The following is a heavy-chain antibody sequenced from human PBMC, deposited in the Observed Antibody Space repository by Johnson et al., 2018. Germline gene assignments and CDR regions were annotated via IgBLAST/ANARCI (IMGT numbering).Heavy chain of an antibody. Sequence: EVQLLESGGGLVKXGRSXRLXCTASGFTFGDYAMSWFRQAPGKGLEWVGFIRSKAYGGTTEYAASVKGRFTISRDDSKSIAYLQMNTLRTEDTAVYYCAKANNPYDSSGYHSPLQHWGQGTLVTVSS. J-gene: IGHJ1*01. CDR3: AKANNPYDSSGYHSPLQH. CDR2: IRSKAYGGTT. CDR1: GFTFGDYA. V-gene: IGHV3-49*05. D-gene: IGHD3-22*01.